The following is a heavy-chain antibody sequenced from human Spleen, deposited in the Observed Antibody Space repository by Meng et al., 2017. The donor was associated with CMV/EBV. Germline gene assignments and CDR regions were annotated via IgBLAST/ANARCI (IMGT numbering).Heavy chain of an antibody. CDR1: GFVFSNYG. J-gene: IGHJ4*02. V-gene: IGHV3-33*03. D-gene: IGHD3-10*01. CDR3: AKNRYYGSGSYFAGLDY. Sequence: GGSLRLSCAASGFVFSNYGMHWIRQAPGKGLEWVAVIWFDGSDKYYADSVKGRFTISRDQSKKTLFLQINSLRVEDTAVYYCAKNRYYGSGSYFAGLDYWGQGTLVTVSS. CDR2: IWFDGSDK.